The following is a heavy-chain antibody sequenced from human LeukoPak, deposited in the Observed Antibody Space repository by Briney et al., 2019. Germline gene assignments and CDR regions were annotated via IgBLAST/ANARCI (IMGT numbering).Heavy chain of an antibody. V-gene: IGHV1-69*06. Sequence: GASVKVSCKASGGTFSSYAISWVRQAPGQGLEWMGGIIPIFGTANYAQKFQGRVTITADKSTSTAYMELSSLRSDDTAVYYCARDLGLLWFGEDYFDYWGQGTLVTVSS. CDR2: IIPIFGTA. J-gene: IGHJ4*02. CDR1: GGTFSSYA. CDR3: ARDLGLLWFGEDYFDY. D-gene: IGHD3-10*01.